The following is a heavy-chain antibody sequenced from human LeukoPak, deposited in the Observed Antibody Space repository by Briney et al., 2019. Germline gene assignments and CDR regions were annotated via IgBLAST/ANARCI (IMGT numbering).Heavy chain of an antibody. D-gene: IGHD2-2*01. J-gene: IGHJ4*02. CDR1: GYSISGGYY. CDR2: IYHSGST. CDR3: ARSQPHDFDY. V-gene: IGHV4-38-2*01. Sequence: PSETLSLTCAVSGYSISGGYYWGWIRQPPGKGLEWIGSIYHSGSTYYNPSLKSRVTISVDTSKNQFSLKLSSVTAADTAVYYCARSQPHDFDYWGQGTLVTVSS.